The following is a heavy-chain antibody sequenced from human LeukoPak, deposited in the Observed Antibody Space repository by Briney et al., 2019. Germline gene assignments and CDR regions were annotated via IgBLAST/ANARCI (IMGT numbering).Heavy chain of an antibody. D-gene: IGHD2-15*01. J-gene: IGHJ4*02. CDR1: GFTFSSYA. Sequence: PGGSLRLSCAASGFTFSSYAMSWVRQAPGKGLEWVSAISGSGGSTYYADSVKGRFTISRDNSKNTLYLQMNSLRAEDTAVYYCAKDGDIVVVVAATPDYWGQGTLVTVSS. CDR3: AKDGDIVVVVAATPDY. CDR2: ISGSGGST. V-gene: IGHV3-23*01.